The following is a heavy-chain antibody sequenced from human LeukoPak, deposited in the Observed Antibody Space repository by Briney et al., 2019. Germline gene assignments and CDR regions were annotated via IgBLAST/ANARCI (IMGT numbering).Heavy chain of an antibody. CDR1: GYTFTSQD. V-gene: IGHV1-8*03. J-gene: IGHJ4*02. CDR3: ARGLSVLNWNDLSRISGY. CDR2: MNPNSGNT. D-gene: IGHD1-1*01. Sequence: ASVKVSCKSSGYTFTSQDINWVRQATGRGLEWMGWMNPNSGNTGYAQKFQGRVTITRNTSISTAYMELSSLRSEDTAVYYCARGLSVLNWNDLSRISGYWGRGTLVTASS.